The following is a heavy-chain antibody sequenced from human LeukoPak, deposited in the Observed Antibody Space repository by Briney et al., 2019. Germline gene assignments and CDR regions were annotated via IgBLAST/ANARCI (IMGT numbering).Heavy chain of an antibody. CDR3: TRGLSSDSY. J-gene: IGHJ4*02. V-gene: IGHV3-9*01. D-gene: IGHD2-21*02. Sequence: GRSLRLSCAASGFTFDDYAMHWVRQAPGKGLEWVSGISWNSGSIGYADSVKGRFTISRDNAKNTLYLQMNSLKDEDTAVYYCTRGLSSDSYWGQGTLVTVSS. CDR2: ISWNSGSI. CDR1: GFTFDDYA.